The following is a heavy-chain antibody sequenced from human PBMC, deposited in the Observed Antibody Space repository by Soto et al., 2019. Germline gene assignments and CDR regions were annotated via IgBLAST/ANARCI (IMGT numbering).Heavy chain of an antibody. CDR3: ARGTGRGRAARPGGALDS. CDR1: GFTFSSYS. D-gene: IGHD6-6*01. V-gene: IGHV3-48*02. J-gene: IGHJ3*02. Sequence: PWGSLRLSCAASGFTFSSYSMNWVRQAPGKGLEWVSYISSSSSTIYYADSVRGRFTISRDNAKNSLYLQMNSLRDEGTAVYHCARGTGRGRAARPGGALDSWRQGTMVTV. CDR2: ISSSSSTI.